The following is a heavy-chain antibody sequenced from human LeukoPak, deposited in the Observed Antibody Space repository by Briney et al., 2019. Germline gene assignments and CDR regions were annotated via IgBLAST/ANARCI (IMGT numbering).Heavy chain of an antibody. D-gene: IGHD6-6*01. Sequence: GGSLRLSCAASGFTFSSYAMSWVRQAPGKGLEWVSAISGSGGNTNYADSVKGRFTISRDNSMNTLYLQMNSLGAEDTAVYYCAKPSSSPGSSSHFDSWGQGTLVTVSS. CDR2: ISGSGGNT. J-gene: IGHJ4*02. CDR3: AKPSSSPGSSSHFDS. V-gene: IGHV3-23*01. CDR1: GFTFSSYA.